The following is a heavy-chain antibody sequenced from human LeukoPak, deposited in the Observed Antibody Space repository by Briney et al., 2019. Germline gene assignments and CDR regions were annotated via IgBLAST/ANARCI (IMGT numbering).Heavy chain of an antibody. J-gene: IGHJ5*02. CDR1: GYIFTGYY. CDR3: ARGPLEYCSGGTCYSGRNWFDP. V-gene: IGHV1-2*02. Sequence: GASVKVSCKASGYIFTGYYMHWVRQAPGQGLEWMGWINPNTGDTNYAQKFQGRVTVTRDTSISTVYMELRRLRSDDTAAYYCARGPLEYCSGGTCYSGRNWFDPWGQGTLVTVSS. D-gene: IGHD2-15*01. CDR2: INPNTGDT.